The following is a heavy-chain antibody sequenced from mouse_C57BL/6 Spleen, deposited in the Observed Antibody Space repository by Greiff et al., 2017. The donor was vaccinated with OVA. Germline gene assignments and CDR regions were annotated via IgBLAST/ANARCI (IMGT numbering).Heavy chain of an antibody. V-gene: IGHV1-15*01. CDR1: GYTFTDYE. J-gene: IGHJ3*01. Sequence: QVQLQQSGAELVRPGASVTLSCKASGYTFTDYEMHWVKQTPVHGLEWIGAIDPETGGTAYNQKFKGKAILTADKSSSTAYMELRSLTSEDSAVYYCTRALIYYYGSSYVGAYWGQGTLVTVSA. CDR2: IDPETGGT. CDR3: TRALIYYYGSSYVGAY. D-gene: IGHD1-1*01.